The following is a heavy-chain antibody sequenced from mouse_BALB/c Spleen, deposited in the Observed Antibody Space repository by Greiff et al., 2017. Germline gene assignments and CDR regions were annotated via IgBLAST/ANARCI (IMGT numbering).Heavy chain of an antibody. D-gene: IGHD1-1*01. V-gene: IGHV6-6*02. J-gene: IGHJ4*01. CDR2: IRLKSNNYAT. CDR3: TRPYYGSYAMDY. Sequence: EVKLVESGGGLVQPGGSMKLSCVASGFTFSNYWMNWVRQSPEKGLEWVAEIRLKSNNYATHYAESVKGRFTISRDDSKSSVYLQMNNLRAEDTGIYYCTRPYYGSYAMDYWGQGTSVTVSS. CDR1: GFTFSNYW.